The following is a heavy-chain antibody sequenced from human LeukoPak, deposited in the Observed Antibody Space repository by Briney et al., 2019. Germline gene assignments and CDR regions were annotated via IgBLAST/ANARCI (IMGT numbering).Heavy chain of an antibody. D-gene: IGHD4-17*01. CDR2: ISGSGTKI. CDR3: AQPMQPSVTTMSAHDASDM. J-gene: IGHJ3*02. CDR1: GFTFSRFA. V-gene: IGHV3-23*01. Sequence: GGSLRLSCAASGFTFSRFAMNWVRQPPGNGLEWGSVISGSGTKIYYAESVKVRFIIARDNSTNTLYPQINTLTADATAVYYCAQPMQPSVTTMSAHDASDMSGPRKMVTASS.